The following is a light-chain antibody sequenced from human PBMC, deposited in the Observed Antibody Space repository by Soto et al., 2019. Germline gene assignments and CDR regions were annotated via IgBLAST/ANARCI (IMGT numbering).Light chain of an antibody. V-gene: IGKV3-20*01. CDR2: GVS. CDR3: QQYANSPIT. CDR1: QPVSSNF. Sequence: ELVLTQSPGTLSLSPGESAALSCRASQPVSSNFLAWYQQKPGQAPRLLIYGVSSRASGIPDRFFGSGSGTDLTLTTNSLEPEDFAVYYCQQYANSPITFGQGTRLEIK. J-gene: IGKJ5*01.